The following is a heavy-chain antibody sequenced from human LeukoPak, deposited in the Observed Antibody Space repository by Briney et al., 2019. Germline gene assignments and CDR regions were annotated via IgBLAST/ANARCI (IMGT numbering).Heavy chain of an antibody. CDR2: IYYSGTT. CDR3: AKGAGGFSYYNWFDP. Sequence: SETLSLTCTVSGGSISSSPYYWGWIRQPPGKGLEWIGGIYYSGTTHYSPSLESRVTISVDTSKNQFSLKLASVTAADTAIYYCAKGAGGFSYYNWFDPWGQGTLVTVSS. CDR1: GGSISSSPYY. V-gene: IGHV4-39*07. J-gene: IGHJ5*02. D-gene: IGHD5-18*01.